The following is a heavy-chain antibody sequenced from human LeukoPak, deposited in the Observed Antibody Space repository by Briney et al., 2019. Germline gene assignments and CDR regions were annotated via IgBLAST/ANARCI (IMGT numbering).Heavy chain of an antibody. Sequence: PGGSLRLSCAASGFTFRSYGMHWVRQAPGKGLEWVAIIWYGGTNKYYADYVKRRFTISRDNSENTLYLQMTSMIVADTAVYYCASGCMVRGVTSSYYFDYWGQGTLVTVPS. CDR3: ASGCMVRGVTSSYYFDY. CDR1: GFTFRSYG. V-gene: IGHV3-33*01. J-gene: IGHJ4*02. D-gene: IGHD3-10*01. CDR2: IWYGGTNK.